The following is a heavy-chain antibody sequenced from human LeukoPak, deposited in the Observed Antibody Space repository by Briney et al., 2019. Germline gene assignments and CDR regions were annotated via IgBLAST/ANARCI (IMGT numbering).Heavy chain of an antibody. CDR3: ARSSGYSYGP. D-gene: IGHD5-18*01. CDR1: GYTFTGYY. CDR2: INPNSGGT. V-gene: IGHV1-2*02. J-gene: IGHJ4*02. Sequence: ASVKVSCKASGYTFTGYYMHWVRQAPGQGLEWMGWINPNSGGTNYAQKFQGRVTMTRDTSTSTAYMEPSRLRSGDTAVYYCARSSGYSYGPWGQGTLVTVSS.